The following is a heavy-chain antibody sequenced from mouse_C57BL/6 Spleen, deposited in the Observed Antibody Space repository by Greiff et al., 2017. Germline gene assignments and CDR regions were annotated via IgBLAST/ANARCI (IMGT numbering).Heavy chain of an antibody. CDR3: TAGPYYYAMDY. CDR1: GFTFSNYW. J-gene: IGHJ4*01. Sequence: EVKLVESGGGLVQPGGSMKLSCVASGFTFSNYWMNWVRQSPEKGLEWVAQIRLKSDNYATHYAESVKGRFTISRDDSKSSVYLQMNNLRAEDTGIYYCTAGPYYYAMDYWGQGTSVTVSS. D-gene: IGHD4-1*01. V-gene: IGHV6-3*01. CDR2: IRLKSDNYAT.